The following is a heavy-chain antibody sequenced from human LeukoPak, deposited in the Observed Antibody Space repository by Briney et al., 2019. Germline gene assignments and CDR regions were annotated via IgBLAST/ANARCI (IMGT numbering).Heavy chain of an antibody. Sequence: PSETLSLTCAVYGGSFSGYYWNWIRQPAGKGLEWIGRIHSSGGTNYKPSLKSRLTMSVDTSKSQFSLKLSSVTAADTAVYYCARASYGSLMDVWGQGTTVTVSS. CDR3: ARASYGSLMDV. D-gene: IGHD3-10*01. CDR2: IHSSGGT. V-gene: IGHV4-59*10. J-gene: IGHJ6*02. CDR1: GGSFSGYY.